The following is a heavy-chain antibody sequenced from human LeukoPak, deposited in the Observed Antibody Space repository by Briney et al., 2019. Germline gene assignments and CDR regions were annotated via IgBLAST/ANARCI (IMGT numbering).Heavy chain of an antibody. Sequence: SVKVSCKASGGTFSSYAISWGRQAPGQGLEWMGGIIPIFGTANYTQKFQGRVTITADESTSTAYMELSSLRSEDTAVYYCAREYYYDSRSFGYWGQGTLVTVSS. CDR2: IIPIFGTA. CDR1: GGTFSSYA. D-gene: IGHD3-22*01. J-gene: IGHJ4*02. CDR3: AREYYYDSRSFGY. V-gene: IGHV1-69*01.